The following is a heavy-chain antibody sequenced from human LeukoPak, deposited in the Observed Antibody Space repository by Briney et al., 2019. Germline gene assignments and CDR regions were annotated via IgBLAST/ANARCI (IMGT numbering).Heavy chain of an antibody. D-gene: IGHD1-26*01. J-gene: IGHJ4*02. CDR3: ARGGAYSGSYYEQYYFDY. CDR1: GGTFSSYA. CDR2: IIPIFGTA. V-gene: IGHV1-69*13. Sequence: GASVKVSCKASGGTFSSYAISWVRQAPGQGLEWMGGIIPIFGTANYAQKFQGRVTITADESTSTAYMELSSLRSEDTAVYYCARGGAYSGSYYEQYYFDYWGQGTLVTVSS.